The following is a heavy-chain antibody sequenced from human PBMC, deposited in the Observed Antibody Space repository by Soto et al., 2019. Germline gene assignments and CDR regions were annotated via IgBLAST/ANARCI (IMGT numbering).Heavy chain of an antibody. V-gene: IGHV1-2*02. J-gene: IGHJ6*02. CDR1: GYTFSGYY. D-gene: IGHD2-2*02. CDR3: DRYLTEGSCPITGCSTRALYGMDV. CDR2: INPNSGGT. Sequence: ASVKVSCKASGYTFSGYYIHWLRQAPGQGLEWMGWINPNSGGTNYAQKFQGRVTVTRDTPTSTAYMELIRLTSDDTDVYYCDRYLTEGSCPITGCSTRALYGMDVWGQGTTVTV.